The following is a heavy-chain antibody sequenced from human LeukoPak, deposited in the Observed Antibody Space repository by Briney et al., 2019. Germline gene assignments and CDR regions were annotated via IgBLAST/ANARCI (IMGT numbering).Heavy chain of an antibody. CDR3: ARADHNASGYFYRFNWFDP. Sequence: SETLSLTCTVSGGSISSYYWNWVRQPPGKGLEWIGNIYSSGSTDYNPSLKSRVTISLDTSKFQFSLRLNSVTAADTAVYYCARADHNASGYFYRFNWFDPWGQGTLVTVSS. D-gene: IGHD3-10*01. J-gene: IGHJ5*02. V-gene: IGHV4-59*01. CDR1: GGSISSYY. CDR2: IYSSGST.